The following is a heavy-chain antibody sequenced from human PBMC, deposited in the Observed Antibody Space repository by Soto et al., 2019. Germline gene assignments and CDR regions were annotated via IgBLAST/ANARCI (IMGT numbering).Heavy chain of an antibody. CDR2: ISSSSSYI. CDR3: ARDDDYGDYADAFDI. D-gene: IGHD4-17*01. Sequence: EVQLVESGGGLVKPGGSLRLSCAASGFTFSSYSMNWVRQAPGKGLEWVSSISSSSSYIYYADSVKGRFTISRDNAKNSLYLQMNSLRAEDTAMYYCARDDDYGDYADAFDIWGQGTMVTVSS. CDR1: GFTFSSYS. J-gene: IGHJ3*02. V-gene: IGHV3-21*01.